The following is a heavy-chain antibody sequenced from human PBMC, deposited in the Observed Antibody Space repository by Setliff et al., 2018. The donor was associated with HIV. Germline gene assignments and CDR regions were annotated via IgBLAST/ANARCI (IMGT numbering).Heavy chain of an antibody. CDR3: ARDSGTTVGATRPGY. D-gene: IGHD1-26*01. V-gene: IGHV3-74*01. J-gene: IGHJ4*02. CDR1: GFTFSSYG. CDR2: IQNGGSDT. Sequence: PGGSLRLSCAASGFTFSSYGLHWVRQAPGKGPEWVSYIQNGGSDTRYADSVKGRFTISRDNSKYTLYLQMNSLRADDTAVYYCARDSGTTVGATRPGYWGQGTLVTVSS.